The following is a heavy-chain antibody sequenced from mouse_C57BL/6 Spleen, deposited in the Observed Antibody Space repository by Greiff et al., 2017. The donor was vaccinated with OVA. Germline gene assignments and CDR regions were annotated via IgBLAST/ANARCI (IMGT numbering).Heavy chain of an antibody. CDR1: GYAFSSYW. Sequence: QVQLQQSGAELVKPGASVKISCKASGYAFSSYWMNWVKQRPGKGLEWIGQIYPGDGDTNYNGKFKGKATLTADKSSSTAYMQLSSLTSEDSAVYFCARGGGYSYYFDYWGQGTTLTVSS. D-gene: IGHD2-3*01. J-gene: IGHJ2*01. V-gene: IGHV1-80*01. CDR2: IYPGDGDT. CDR3: ARGGGYSYYFDY.